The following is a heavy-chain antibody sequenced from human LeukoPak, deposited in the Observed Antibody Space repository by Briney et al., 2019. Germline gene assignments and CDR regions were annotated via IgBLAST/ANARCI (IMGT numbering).Heavy chain of an antibody. V-gene: IGHV3-15*01. CDR2: IKSKTDGGTT. CDR3: TTEDYDYVWGSYRLFDY. Sequence: PGGSLRLSCAASGFTFSNAWMSWVRQAPGKGLEWVGRIKSKTDGGTTDYAAPVKGRFTISRDDSKNTLYLQMNSLKTEVTAVYYCTTEDYDYVWGSYRLFDYWGQGTLVTVSS. CDR1: GFTFSNAW. J-gene: IGHJ4*02. D-gene: IGHD3-16*02.